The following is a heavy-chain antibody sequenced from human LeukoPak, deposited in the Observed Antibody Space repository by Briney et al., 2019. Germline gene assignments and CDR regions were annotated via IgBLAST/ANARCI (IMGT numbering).Heavy chain of an antibody. D-gene: IGHD3-3*01. J-gene: IGHJ6*02. CDR1: GGSFSGYY. V-gene: IGHV4-34*01. Sequence: SETLSLTCAVYGGSFSGYYWSWVRQPPGKGLEWIGEINHSGSTNYNPSLKSRVTISVDTSKNQFSLKLSSVTAADTAVYYCARGGSIFGVVKPYYYYGMDVWGQGTTVTVSS. CDR2: INHSGST. CDR3: ARGGSIFGVVKPYYYYGMDV.